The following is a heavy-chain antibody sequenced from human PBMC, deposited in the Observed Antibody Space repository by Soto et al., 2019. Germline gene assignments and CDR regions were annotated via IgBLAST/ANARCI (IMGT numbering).Heavy chain of an antibody. V-gene: IGHV1-46*01. CDR2: INAGGGYT. D-gene: IGHD2-21*02. CDR1: GYSFTNYY. Sequence: ASVKVSCKASGYSFTNYYMHWVRQAPGQGLEWMGTINAGGGYTTYAQRFQGRVTMTRDTSTSTVSMELSSLRYEDTALYYCTRGGAIVALTAPFDLWGR. J-gene: IGHJ2*01. CDR3: TRGGAIVALTAPFDL.